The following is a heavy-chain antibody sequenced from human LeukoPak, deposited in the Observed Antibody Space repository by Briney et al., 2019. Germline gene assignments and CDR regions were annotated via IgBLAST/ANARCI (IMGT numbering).Heavy chain of an antibody. D-gene: IGHD4-11*01. V-gene: IGHV3-66*01. CDR1: GFTVSSYY. CDR2: IFSGGST. Sequence: GGSLRLSCAASGFTVSSYYMTWVRQAPGKGLEWVSVIFSGGSTYYADSVKGRVAISRDNSQNTVFLQMNSVRVEDTAVYYCARSYSNHLFGMDVWGQGTAVTVSS. J-gene: IGHJ6*02. CDR3: ARSYSNHLFGMDV.